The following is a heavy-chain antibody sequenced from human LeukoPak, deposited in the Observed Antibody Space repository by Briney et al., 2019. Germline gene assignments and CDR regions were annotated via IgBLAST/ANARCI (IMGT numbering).Heavy chain of an antibody. CDR1: GFTVSSNS. D-gene: IGHD4/OR15-4a*01. V-gene: IGHV3-53*01. CDR3: ARRAGAYSHPYDY. CDR2: IYSDNT. J-gene: IGHJ4*02. Sequence: GGSLRLSCTVSGFTVSSNSMSWVRQAPGKGLEWVSFIYSDNTYYSDSVKGQFTISRANSNNTLYLQMNSHRAEDTAVYYGARRAGAYSHPYDYWGQGTLVTVSS.